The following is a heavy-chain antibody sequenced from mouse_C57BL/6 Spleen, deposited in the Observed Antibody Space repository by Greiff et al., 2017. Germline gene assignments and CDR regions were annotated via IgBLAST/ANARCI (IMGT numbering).Heavy chain of an antibody. CDR3: SRFYYYGSSSSPCFAY. D-gene: IGHD1-1*01. J-gene: IGHJ3*01. CDR2: IYPGSGST. CDR1: GYTFTSYW. Sequence: QVQLQQPGAELVKPGASVKMSCKASGYTFTSYWITWVKQRPGKGLEWIGDIYPGSGSTNYNEKFKSKATLTVDKSSSPAYMQLSRLTSEDTAVSYCSRFYYYGSSSSPCFAYWGQGTPVTVSA. V-gene: IGHV1-55*01.